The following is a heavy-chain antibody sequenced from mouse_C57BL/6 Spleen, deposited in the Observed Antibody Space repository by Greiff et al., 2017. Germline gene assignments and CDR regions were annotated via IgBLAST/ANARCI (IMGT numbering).Heavy chain of an antibody. CDR3: TREGYYGYFDY. J-gene: IGHJ2*01. V-gene: IGHV1-15*01. CDR2: IDPETGGT. Sequence: VQLQESGAELVRPGASVTLSCKASGYTFTDYEMHWVKQTPVHGLEWIGAIDPETGGTAYNQKFKGKAILTADKSSSTAYMELRSLTSEDSAVYYCTREGYYGYFDYWGQGTTLTVSS. D-gene: IGHD1-1*01. CDR1: GYTFTDYE.